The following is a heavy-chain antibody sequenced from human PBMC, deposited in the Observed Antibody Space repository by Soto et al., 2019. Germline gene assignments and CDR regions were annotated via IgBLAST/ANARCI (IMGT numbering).Heavy chain of an antibody. Sequence: QVQLGQFGAEVKKPGSSMKFSGKASGDTFSIYAFSWVRQAPGKGLEWLGGIIPIFGTTTYPQKFQGRVTITADESTSRVYMDLRSLSSADTAIYYCSTVGTSGSFSCYSVMDVWGQGTTVTVSS. CDR3: STVGTSGSFSCYSVMDV. CDR2: IIPIFGTT. V-gene: IGHV1-69*12. CDR1: GDTFSIYA. D-gene: IGHD2-15*01. J-gene: IGHJ6*02.